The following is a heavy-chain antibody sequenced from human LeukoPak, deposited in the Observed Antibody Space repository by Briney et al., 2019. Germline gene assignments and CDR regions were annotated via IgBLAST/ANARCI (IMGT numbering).Heavy chain of an antibody. CDR1: GYSISSGYY. Sequence: PSETLSLTCTVSGYSISSGYYWSWIRQPAGKGLEWIGRIYTSGSTNYNPSLKSRVTISVDTSKNQFSLKLSSVTAADTAVYYCAMSETDYYDSSGYSNYWGQGTLVTVSS. CDR3: AMSETDYYDSSGYSNY. D-gene: IGHD3-22*01. V-gene: IGHV4-61*02. CDR2: IYTSGST. J-gene: IGHJ4*02.